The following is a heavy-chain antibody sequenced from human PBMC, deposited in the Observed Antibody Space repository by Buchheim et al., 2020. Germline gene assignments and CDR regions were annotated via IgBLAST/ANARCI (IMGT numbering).Heavy chain of an antibody. J-gene: IGHJ4*02. D-gene: IGHD5-12*01. CDR1: SGSISRSDYY. CDR3: VREGRGYSGYDYDY. CDR2: IHYTESA. Sequence: QVQLQESGPGLVKPSQTLSLTCNVTSGSISRSDYYWSWIRQPPGKALEYIGNIHYTESAYYNPSLKSRVTISKDTSRNQFSLNLNSVTAADTAVYYCVREGRGYSGYDYDYWGPGIL. V-gene: IGHV4-30-4*01.